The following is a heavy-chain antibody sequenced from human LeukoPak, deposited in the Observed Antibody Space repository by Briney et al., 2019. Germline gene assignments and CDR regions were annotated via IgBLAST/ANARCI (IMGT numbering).Heavy chain of an antibody. Sequence: SETLSLTCTVSGGSISSSSYYWGWIRQPPGKGLEWIGSIYYSGSAYYNPSLKSRVTISVDTSKNQFSLKLSSVTAADTAVYYCASGRGLAATGYWGQGTLVTVSS. J-gene: IGHJ4*02. D-gene: IGHD2-15*01. V-gene: IGHV4-39*01. CDR3: ASGRGLAATGY. CDR1: GGSISSSSYY. CDR2: IYYSGSA.